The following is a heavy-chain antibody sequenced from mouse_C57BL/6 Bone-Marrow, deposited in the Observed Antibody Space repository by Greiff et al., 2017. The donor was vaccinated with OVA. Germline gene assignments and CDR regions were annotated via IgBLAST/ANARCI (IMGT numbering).Heavy chain of an antibody. J-gene: IGHJ4*01. V-gene: IGHV10-1*01. CDR3: VIRDYYGRYAMDY. Sequence: EVQVVESGGGLVQPKGSLKLSCAASGFSFNTYAMNWVRQAPGKGLEWVARIRSKSNNYATYYADSVKDRFTISRDDSESMLYLQMNNLKTEDTAMYYCVIRDYYGRYAMDYWGQGTSVTVSS. CDR2: IRSKSNNYAT. D-gene: IGHD1-1*01. CDR1: GFSFNTYA.